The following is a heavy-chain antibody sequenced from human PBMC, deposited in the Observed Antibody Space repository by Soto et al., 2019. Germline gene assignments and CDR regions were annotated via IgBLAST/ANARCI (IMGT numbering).Heavy chain of an antibody. CDR2: MNPQSGNT. D-gene: IGHD3-9*01. Sequence: ASVKVSCKASGYSFATYDINWVRQATGQGLEWMGWMNPQSGNTGYEQKFQGRVTMTRDTFRSTAYMELSSLRSDDTAVYYCARDLSITIFHDAFDIWGQGTMVTVSS. J-gene: IGHJ3*02. CDR3: ARDLSITIFHDAFDI. CDR1: GYSFATYD. V-gene: IGHV1-8*01.